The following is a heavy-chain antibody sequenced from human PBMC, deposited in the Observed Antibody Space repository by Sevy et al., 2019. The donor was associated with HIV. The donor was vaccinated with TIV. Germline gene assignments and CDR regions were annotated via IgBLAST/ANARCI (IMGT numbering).Heavy chain of an antibody. V-gene: IGHV1-2*06. CDR1: GYTFTGYY. CDR3: VRDRYASGWFDAFDI. Sequence: ASVKVSCKASGYTFTGYYMHWVRQAPGQGLEWMGRINPNSGGTNYAQKFQGRVTMTRDTSISTAYMELSRLRSDDTAVYYCVRDRYASGWFDAFDIWGQGTMVTVSS. CDR2: INPNSGGT. D-gene: IGHD6-19*01. J-gene: IGHJ3*02.